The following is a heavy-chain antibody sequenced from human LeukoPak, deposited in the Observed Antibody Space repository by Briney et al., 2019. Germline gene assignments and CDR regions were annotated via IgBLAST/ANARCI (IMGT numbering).Heavy chain of an antibody. J-gene: IGHJ5*02. CDR1: GGSISSYY. D-gene: IGHD3-22*01. Sequence: SETLSLTCTVSGGSISSYYWSWLRQPPGKGLEWIGYIYYSGSTNYNPSLKSRVTISVDTSKNQFSLKLSSVTAADTAVYYCARDYPDSSGYPNNWLDPWGQGTLVTVSS. CDR3: ARDYPDSSGYPNNWLDP. CDR2: IYYSGST. V-gene: IGHV4-59*01.